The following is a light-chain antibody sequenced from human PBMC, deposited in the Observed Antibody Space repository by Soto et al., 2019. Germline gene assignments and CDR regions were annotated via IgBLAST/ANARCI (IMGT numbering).Light chain of an antibody. V-gene: IGLV6-57*04. Sequence: NFMLTQPHSVSESPGKTVTISCTRSSGSIASNYVQWYQQRPGSAPTTVIYEDNQRPSWVPDRFSGSIDSSSNSASLTISGLETEDEADYYCQSYDSSNLVVFGGGTKLTVL. CDR1: SGSIASNY. CDR2: EDN. CDR3: QSYDSSNLVV. J-gene: IGLJ2*01.